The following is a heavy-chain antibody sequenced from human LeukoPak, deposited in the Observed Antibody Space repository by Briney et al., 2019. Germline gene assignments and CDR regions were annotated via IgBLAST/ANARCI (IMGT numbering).Heavy chain of an antibody. D-gene: IGHD2-15*01. V-gene: IGHV1-2*02. J-gene: IGHJ2*01. CDR3: ARESSAGLLRNWYFDL. Sequence: VSVKVSCKASGYTFTGYYMHWVRQAPGQGLEWMGWINPNSGGTNYAQKFQGRVTMTRDTSISTAYMELSRLRSDDTAVYDCARESSAGLLRNWYFDLWGRGTLVTVSS. CDR1: GYTFTGYY. CDR2: INPNSGGT.